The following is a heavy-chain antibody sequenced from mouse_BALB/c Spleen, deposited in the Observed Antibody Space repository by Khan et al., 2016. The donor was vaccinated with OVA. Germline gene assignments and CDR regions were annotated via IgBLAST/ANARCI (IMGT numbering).Heavy chain of an antibody. Sequence: EVQLQESGPGLVKPSQSLSLTCTVTGYSITSDYAWNWIRQFPGNKLEWMGYISYSGSTSYNPSLKSRISITRDTSKNQFFLQLNSVTTEDTATYYCARWDDYDYYLDYGGQGTTLTVSS. J-gene: IGHJ2*01. CDR1: GYSITSDYA. V-gene: IGHV3-2*02. CDR2: ISYSGST. CDR3: ARWDDYDYYLDY. D-gene: IGHD2-4*01.